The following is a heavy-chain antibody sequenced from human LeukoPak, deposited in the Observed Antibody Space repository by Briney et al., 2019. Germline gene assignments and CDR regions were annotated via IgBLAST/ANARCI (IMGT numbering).Heavy chain of an antibody. CDR1: DDSISDYY. CDR3: TRGAGWLIDD. J-gene: IGHJ4*02. CDR2: FYNSGRS. Sequence: SETLSLTCTVSDDSISDYYRGWIRQTPGKGLEWIGNFYNSGRSTYNPSLKSRVSISVDTSKNQFSLRLNSVILADTAVYYCTRGAGWLIDDWGQGILVTVSS. V-gene: IGHV4-59*01. D-gene: IGHD3-16*01.